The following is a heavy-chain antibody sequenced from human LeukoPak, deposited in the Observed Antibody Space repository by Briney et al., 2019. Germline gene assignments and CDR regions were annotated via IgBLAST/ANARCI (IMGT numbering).Heavy chain of an antibody. J-gene: IGHJ4*02. D-gene: IGHD6-19*01. V-gene: IGHV1-18*01. CDR3: ARDPSNTSGWYIYFDF. Sequence: ASVKVSCETSGYSFTHYAISWVRQAPGRGLEWMGWISTYNGDTKYAQKLQGRFTMTSDTSTSTVYMELRSLTSDDTAVYYCARDPSNTSGWYIYFDFWGQGTLVTVSS. CDR2: ISTYNGDT. CDR1: GYSFTHYA.